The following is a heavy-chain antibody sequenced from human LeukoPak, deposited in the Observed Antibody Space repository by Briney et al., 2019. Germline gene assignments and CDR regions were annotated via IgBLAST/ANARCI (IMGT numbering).Heavy chain of an antibody. CDR3: TLMVRGV. Sequence: GGSLRLSCAASGFTVSSNYMSWVRQAPGKGLEWVGRIKSKTDGGTTDYAAPVKGRFTISRDDSKNTLYLQMNSLKTEDTAVYYCTLMVRGVWGQGTLVTVSS. CDR1: GFTVSSNY. D-gene: IGHD3-10*01. J-gene: IGHJ4*02. V-gene: IGHV3-15*01. CDR2: IKSKTDGGTT.